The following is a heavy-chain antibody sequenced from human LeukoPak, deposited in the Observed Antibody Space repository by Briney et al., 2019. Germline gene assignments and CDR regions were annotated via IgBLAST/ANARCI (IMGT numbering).Heavy chain of an antibody. D-gene: IGHD7-27*01. V-gene: IGHV3-7*05. CDR2: IKEDGSEK. Sequence: GGSLRLSCAASGFTFSSYAMNWVRQAPGRGLEWVANIKEDGSEKYYVASVKGRFTISRDNAKNSLYLQMNSLRAEDTAVYYCARNWGYFDYWGQGTLVTVSS. CDR1: GFTFSSYA. J-gene: IGHJ4*02. CDR3: ARNWGYFDY.